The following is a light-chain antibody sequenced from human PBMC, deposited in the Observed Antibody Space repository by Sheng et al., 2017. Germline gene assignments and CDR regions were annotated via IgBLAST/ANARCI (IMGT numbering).Light chain of an antibody. CDR1: NIGSKT. CDR3: QVWDNSSETVV. J-gene: IGLJ2*01. V-gene: IGLV3-21*02. CDR2: DDS. Sequence: SYELTQAPSVSVAPGQTARMTCGGHNIGSKTVHWYQQRPGQAPVLVVYDDSDRPSGISERFSGSNSGKTATLTISRVEAGDEADYYCQVWDNSSETVVIGGGTKLSVL.